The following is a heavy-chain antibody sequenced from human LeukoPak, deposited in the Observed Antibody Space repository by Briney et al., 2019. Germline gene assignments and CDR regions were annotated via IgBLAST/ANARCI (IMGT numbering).Heavy chain of an antibody. D-gene: IGHD6-13*01. J-gene: IGHJ4*02. CDR1: GGSISSYY. V-gene: IGHV4-4*07. Sequence: SETLSLTCTVSGGSISSYYWSWIRQPAGKGLEWIGRIYTSGSTNYNPSLKSRVTMSVDTSKNQFSLRLSSVTAADTAVYYCARGLAIAAAVYFDYWGQGILVTVSS. CDR3: ARGLAIAAAVYFDY. CDR2: IYTSGST.